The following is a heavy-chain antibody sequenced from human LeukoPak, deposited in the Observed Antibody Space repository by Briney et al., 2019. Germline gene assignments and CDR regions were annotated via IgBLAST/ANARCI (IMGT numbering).Heavy chain of an antibody. Sequence: SETLSLTCTVSDVSISTYYWNWIRQPAGKGLEWIWRIYTSGTTNYSPSLKSRITMSVGTSKNQFSLNLSSVTAADTAVYYCARARSPNIAVAGACFDYWGQGILVTVSS. V-gene: IGHV4-4*07. CDR1: DVSISTYY. CDR2: IYTSGTT. J-gene: IGHJ4*02. CDR3: ARARSPNIAVAGACFDY. D-gene: IGHD6-19*01.